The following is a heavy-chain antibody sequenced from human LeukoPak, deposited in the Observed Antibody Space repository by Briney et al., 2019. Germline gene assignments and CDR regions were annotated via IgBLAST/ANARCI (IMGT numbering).Heavy chain of an antibody. CDR3: TTGIRGD. CDR2: IASKTDGGTT. CDR1: GLTVTNAR. J-gene: IGHJ4*02. Sequence: GGSLRLSCAASGLTVTNARMNWVRQAPGKGLEWVGRIASKTDGGTTDYAAPVKGRFTISRDDSKNTLFLQMNSLKTEDTAVYCCTTGIRGDCGQGTLVTVSS. V-gene: IGHV3-15*04.